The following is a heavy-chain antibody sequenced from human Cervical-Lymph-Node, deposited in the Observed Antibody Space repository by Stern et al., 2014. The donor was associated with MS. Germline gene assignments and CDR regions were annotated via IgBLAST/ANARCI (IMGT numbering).Heavy chain of an antibody. J-gene: IGHJ6*02. CDR2: IIPIFGTT. CDR1: GDTLSNFA. Sequence: QMQLVQSGAEVKKPGSSGTVSCKASGDTLSNFAISWVRQAPGQGLEWMGGIIPIFGTTHYAQKFQDRITISADESTGTAYMDLSSLRSEDTAVYYCARDNDDHGMDVWGQGTTITVSS. D-gene: IGHD1-1*01. CDR3: ARDNDDHGMDV. V-gene: IGHV1-69*01.